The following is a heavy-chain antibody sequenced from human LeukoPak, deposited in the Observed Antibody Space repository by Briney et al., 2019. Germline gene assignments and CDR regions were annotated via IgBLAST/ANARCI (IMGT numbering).Heavy chain of an antibody. CDR1: GFSFSDNV. Sequence: PGGSLRLSCVVSGFSFSDNVFHWVRQAPGKGLEWVTYLSYDGVNAFYADSVKGRFTISRDTAGETVSLQMDNLRVEDTAVYYCARGGRRDGTVSTYYFYAMDVWGQGTAVTVSS. CDR2: LSYDGVNA. D-gene: IGHD3-10*01. J-gene: IGHJ6*02. CDR3: ARGGRRDGTVSTYYFYAMDV. V-gene: IGHV3-30*04.